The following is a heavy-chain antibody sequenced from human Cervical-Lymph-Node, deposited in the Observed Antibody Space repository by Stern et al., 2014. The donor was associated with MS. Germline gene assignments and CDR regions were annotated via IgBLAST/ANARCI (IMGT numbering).Heavy chain of an antibody. J-gene: IGHJ4*02. CDR3: ARLGSGYDSSYLDF. Sequence: VQLVESGSEAKKPGSSVKVSCKVSGGTFSTDKISWVRQAPGQGLEWMGAIIPIFGTADYAQRLQDRVTIIADESTSEVHMELSSLRSEDTSVYYCARLGSGYDSSYLDFWGQGTLVTVSS. CDR1: GGTFSTDK. CDR2: IIPIFGTA. V-gene: IGHV1-69*01. D-gene: IGHD5-12*01.